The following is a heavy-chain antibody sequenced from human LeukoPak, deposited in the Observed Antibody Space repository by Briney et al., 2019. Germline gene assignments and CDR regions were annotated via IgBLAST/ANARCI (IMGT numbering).Heavy chain of an antibody. CDR3: ARGADLIVGASYMDV. CDR2: MNPNSGNT. J-gene: IGHJ6*03. CDR1: GYSLSDLS. D-gene: IGHD1-26*01. V-gene: IGHV1-8*01. Sequence: ASVKVSCRVSGYSLSDLSIHWVRHVPGKGLEWMGWMNPNSGNTDYAQKFQGRVTITRNTSINTAYMELSSLRSEDTAAYYCARGADLIVGASYMDVWGKGTTVTVSS.